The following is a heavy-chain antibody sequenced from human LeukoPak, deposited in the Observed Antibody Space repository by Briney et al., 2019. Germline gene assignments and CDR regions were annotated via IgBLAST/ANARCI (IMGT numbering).Heavy chain of an antibody. Sequence: GRSLRLSCAASGFTFSSYAMHWVRQAPGKGLGWVAVISYDGSNKYYADSVKGRFTISRDNSKNTLYLQMNSLRAEDTAVYYCARDRLIVATIGYYFDYWGQGTLVTVSS. J-gene: IGHJ4*02. CDR1: GFTFSSYA. V-gene: IGHV3-30-3*01. CDR3: ARDRLIVATIGYYFDY. CDR2: ISYDGSNK. D-gene: IGHD5-12*01.